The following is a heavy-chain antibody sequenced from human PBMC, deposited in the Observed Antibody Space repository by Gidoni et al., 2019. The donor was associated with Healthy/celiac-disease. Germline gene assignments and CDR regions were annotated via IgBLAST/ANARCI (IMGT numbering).Heavy chain of an antibody. CDR2: ISGSGGST. CDR1: GFNFISYA. J-gene: IGHJ5*02. Sequence: EVQLLASGGGLVQPGGSLRLSCADSGFNFISYAMSWVRQAPGKGLEWVSAISGSGGSTYYADSVKGRFTIARDNSKNTLYLQMNSLRAEDTAVYYCAKGGDYDFWSGNNWFDPWGQGTLVTVSS. V-gene: IGHV3-23*01. D-gene: IGHD3-3*01. CDR3: AKGGDYDFWSGNNWFDP.